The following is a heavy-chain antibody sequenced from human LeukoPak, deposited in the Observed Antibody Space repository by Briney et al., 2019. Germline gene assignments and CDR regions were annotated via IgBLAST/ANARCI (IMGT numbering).Heavy chain of an antibody. CDR2: ISSSSSYI. Sequence: PGGSLRLSCAASGFTFSSYSMDWVRQAPGKGLEWVSSISSSSSYIYYADSVKGRFTISRDNAKNSLYLQMNSLRAEDTAVYYCATLPWGDAFDIWGQGTMVTVSS. CDR1: GFTFSSYS. CDR3: ATLPWGDAFDI. D-gene: IGHD1-26*01. J-gene: IGHJ3*02. V-gene: IGHV3-21*01.